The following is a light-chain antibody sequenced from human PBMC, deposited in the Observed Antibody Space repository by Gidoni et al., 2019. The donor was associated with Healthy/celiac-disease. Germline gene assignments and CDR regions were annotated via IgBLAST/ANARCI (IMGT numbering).Light chain of an antibody. J-gene: IGKJ4*01. CDR2: KAS. Sequence: DIQMTHSPSTLSASVGDRVTITCRASQSISSWLAWYQQKPGKAPKLLFYKASSLESGVPSRFSGSGSGTEFTLTISSLQPDDFATYYCQQYNSYSELTFGGGTKVEIK. CDR1: QSISSW. V-gene: IGKV1-5*03. CDR3: QQYNSYSELT.